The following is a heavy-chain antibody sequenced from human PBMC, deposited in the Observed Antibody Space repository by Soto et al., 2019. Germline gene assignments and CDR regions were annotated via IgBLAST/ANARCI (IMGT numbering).Heavy chain of an antibody. Sequence: QVQLVQAGAEVKKPGSSVKVSCKASGDSFNNDGVNWVRQAPGQGLEWVGGIIPHFGPAKYPQKFQGRATITADTPTNTVFMELLSLTSDDTAIYYCASGALLDWHNYFALDVWGQGTSVTVSS. CDR2: IIPHFGPA. J-gene: IGHJ6*02. CDR3: ASGALLDWHNYFALDV. D-gene: IGHD3-9*01. CDR1: GDSFNNDG. V-gene: IGHV1-69*06.